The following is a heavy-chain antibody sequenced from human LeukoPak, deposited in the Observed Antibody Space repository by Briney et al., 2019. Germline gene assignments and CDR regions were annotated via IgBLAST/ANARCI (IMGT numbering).Heavy chain of an antibody. CDR1: GFTFGSYA. Sequence: GGSLRLSCAASGFTFGSYAMSWVRQAPGKGLEWVSSIRSNGDTTYNADSVKGRFTISRDNSKNTLYLQMNRLRVEDTAIYYCAKGQELDDGVFDSWGQGTLVTVSS. CDR3: AKGQELDDGVFDS. J-gene: IGHJ4*02. CDR2: IRSNGDTT. V-gene: IGHV3-23*01. D-gene: IGHD1-1*01.